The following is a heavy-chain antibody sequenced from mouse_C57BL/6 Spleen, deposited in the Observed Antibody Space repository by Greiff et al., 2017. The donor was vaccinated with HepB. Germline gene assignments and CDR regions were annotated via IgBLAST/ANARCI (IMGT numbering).Heavy chain of an antibody. J-gene: IGHJ2*01. CDR1: GYTFTSYW. CDR3: AKGHRLFDY. D-gene: IGHD3-3*01. Sequence: QVHVKQSGAELVKPGASVKLSCKASGYTFTSYWMQWVKQRPGQGLEWIGEIDPSDSYTNYNQKFKGKATLTVDTSSSTAYMQLSSLTSEDSAVYYCAKGHRLFDYWGQGTTLTVSS. CDR2: IDPSDSYT. V-gene: IGHV1-50*01.